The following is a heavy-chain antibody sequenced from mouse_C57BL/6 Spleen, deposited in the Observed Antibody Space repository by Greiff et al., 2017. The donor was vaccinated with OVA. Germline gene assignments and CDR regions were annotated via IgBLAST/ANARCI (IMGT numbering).Heavy chain of an antibody. CDR3: ARSDGYYVYFDY. V-gene: IGHV1-22*01. CDR1: GYTFTDYN. D-gene: IGHD2-3*01. CDR2: INPNNGGT. Sequence: VQLQQSGPELVKPGASVKMSCKASGYTFTDYNMPWVKQSHGKSLEWIGYINPNNGGTSYNQKFKGKATLTVNKSSSTAYMELRSLTSEDSAVYYCARSDGYYVYFDYWGQGTTLTVSS. J-gene: IGHJ2*01.